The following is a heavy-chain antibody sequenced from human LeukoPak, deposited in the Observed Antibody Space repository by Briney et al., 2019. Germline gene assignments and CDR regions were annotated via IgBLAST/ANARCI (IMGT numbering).Heavy chain of an antibody. D-gene: IGHD2-8*01. Sequence: PGGSLRLSCAASGFTFSSYSMNWVRQAPGEGLEWVSSISSSSSYIYYADSVKGRFTISRDNAKNSLYLQMNSLRAEDTAVYYCARDVLGEGVYWGQGTLVTVSS. CDR3: ARDVLGEGVY. CDR2: ISSSSSYI. V-gene: IGHV3-21*01. CDR1: GFTFSSYS. J-gene: IGHJ4*02.